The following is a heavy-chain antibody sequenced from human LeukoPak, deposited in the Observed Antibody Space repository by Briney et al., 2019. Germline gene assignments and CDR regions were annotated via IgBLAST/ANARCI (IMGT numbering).Heavy chain of an antibody. D-gene: IGHD1-26*01. V-gene: IGHV4-4*07. CDR3: GRQGYTASYYFFDY. J-gene: IGHJ4*02. CDR2: IYTTGRT. Sequence: PSETLSLTCSVSSGSIRSYYWGWVRQPPGKGLEWIGRIYTTGRTQYNPSLKRRVTMSVDTSTNQFSLNLRSMTAADTAVYYCGRQGYTASYYFFDYWSQGTLVAVS. CDR1: SGSIRSYY.